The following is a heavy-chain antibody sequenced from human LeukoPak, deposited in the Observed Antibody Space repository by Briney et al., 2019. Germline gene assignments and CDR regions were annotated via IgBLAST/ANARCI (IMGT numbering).Heavy chain of an antibody. V-gene: IGHV3-30-3*01. CDR2: ISSDGSNK. CDR3: ARGVGSGAAIAFGYFDY. Sequence: GGSLRLSCAASGFTFSSYAMHWVRQAPGKGLEWVAVISSDGSNKYYADSVKGRFSISRDNSKNTLYMQMNSLRAEDTAVYYCARGVGSGAAIAFGYFDYWGQGTLVTVSS. CDR1: GFTFSSYA. J-gene: IGHJ4*02. D-gene: IGHD2-2*01.